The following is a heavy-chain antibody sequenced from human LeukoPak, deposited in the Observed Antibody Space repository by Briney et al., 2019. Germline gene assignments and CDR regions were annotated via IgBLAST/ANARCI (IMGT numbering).Heavy chain of an antibody. CDR1: GFTFSSYS. V-gene: IGHV3-21*01. CDR2: ISSSSSYI. CDR3: ARVDCSSTSCHRSYYYYYGMGV. D-gene: IGHD2-2*01. Sequence: PGGSLRLSCVASGFTFSSYSMNWVRRAPGKGLEWVSSISSSSSYIYYADSVKGRFTISRDNAKNSLYLQMNSLRAEDTAVYYCARVDCSSTSCHRSYYYYYGMGVWGQGTTVTVSS. J-gene: IGHJ6*02.